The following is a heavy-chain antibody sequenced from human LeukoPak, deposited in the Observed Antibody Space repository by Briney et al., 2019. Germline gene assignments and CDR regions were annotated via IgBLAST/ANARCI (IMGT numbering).Heavy chain of an antibody. J-gene: IGHJ4*02. CDR2: IYYTGAT. Sequence: SETLSLTCTDSGGSISSYYWSWIQLPPGKGLEWIGYIYYTGATYYNPSLKSRVTISLDTSKNQFSLKLSSVTAADAAVYYCARAGYSYGTGYYFDYWGQGALVTVSS. V-gene: IGHV4-59*01. CDR1: GGSISSYY. CDR3: ARAGYSYGTGYYFDY. D-gene: IGHD5-18*01.